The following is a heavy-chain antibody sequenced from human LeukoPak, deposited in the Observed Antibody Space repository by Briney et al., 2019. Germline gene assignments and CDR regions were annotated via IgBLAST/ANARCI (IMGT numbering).Heavy chain of an antibody. D-gene: IGHD5-24*01. CDR1: GGSISSYY. J-gene: IGHJ4*02. V-gene: IGHV4-39*01. CDR2: NSGNT. CDR3: ARHRSKWLQSSFDY. Sequence: PSETLSLTCTVSGGSISSYYWSWIRQPPGKGLEWIGSNSGNTYDNPSLKSRVTISVDTSKNQFSLKLNSVTAADTAVYYCARHRSKWLQSSFDYWGQGTLVTVSS.